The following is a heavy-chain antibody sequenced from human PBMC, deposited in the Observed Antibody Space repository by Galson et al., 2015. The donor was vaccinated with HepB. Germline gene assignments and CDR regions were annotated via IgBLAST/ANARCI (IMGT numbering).Heavy chain of an antibody. J-gene: IGHJ4*02. CDR2: ISSSSSYI. Sequence: SLRLSCAASGFTFSSYSMNWVRQAPGKGLEWVSSISSSSSYIYYADSVKGRFTISRDNAKNSLYLQMNSLRAEDTAVYYCAYSSSWSPYYFDYWGQGTLVTVSS. CDR1: GFTFSSYS. CDR3: AYSSSWSPYYFDY. D-gene: IGHD6-13*01. V-gene: IGHV3-21*01.